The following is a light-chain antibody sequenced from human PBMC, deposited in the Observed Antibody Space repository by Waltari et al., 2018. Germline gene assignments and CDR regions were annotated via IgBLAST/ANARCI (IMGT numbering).Light chain of an antibody. V-gene: IGKV1-39*01. CDR2: AAS. CDR1: QSVSSF. Sequence: DIQMTQSPSSLSASLGDRVTITCRASQSVSSFLNWYQQKPGKAPQLLIYAASTLESGVPSRFSGSGSGTDFTLAISSLQLEDFATYYCQQSYTVPITFGPGTKVDIK. CDR3: QQSYTVPIT. J-gene: IGKJ3*01.